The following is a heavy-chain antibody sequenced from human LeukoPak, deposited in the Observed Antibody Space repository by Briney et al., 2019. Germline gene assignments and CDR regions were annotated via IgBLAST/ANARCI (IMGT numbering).Heavy chain of an antibody. V-gene: IGHV3-48*03. D-gene: IGHD5-12*01. J-gene: IGHJ4*02. CDR1: GFTFSSYE. Sequence: GGSLRLSCAASGFTFSSYEMNWVRQAPGKGLEWVSYISSSGSTIYYADSVKGRFTLSRDNAKNSLYLQMNSLRAEETAVYYCARLYSGYVYPFDYWAREPRSPSPQ. CDR2: ISSSGSTI. CDR3: ARLYSGYVYPFDY.